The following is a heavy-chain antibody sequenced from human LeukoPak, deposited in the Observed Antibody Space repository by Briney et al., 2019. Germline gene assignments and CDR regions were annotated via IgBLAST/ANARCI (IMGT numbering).Heavy chain of an antibody. CDR1: GYTFTVHY. CDR3: MGEDY. V-gene: IGHV1-2*02. CDR2: IHPNGGGT. Sequence: ASVKVSCKASGYTFTVHYLHWVRQAPGQGLEWMGWIHPNGGGTVYAQKFQGRVTMTRDTSISTVFMELSNLRSDDTAVYYCMGEDYWGQGTLVTVSS. J-gene: IGHJ4*02.